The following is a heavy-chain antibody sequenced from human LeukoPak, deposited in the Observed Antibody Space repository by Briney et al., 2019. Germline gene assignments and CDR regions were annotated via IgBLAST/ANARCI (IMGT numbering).Heavy chain of an antibody. J-gene: IGHJ3*02. CDR1: GGTFSSYA. CDR2: IIPIFGTA. D-gene: IGHD2-2*01. CDR3: AKDQEYQLPKRGAFDI. V-gene: IGHV1-69*13. Sequence: SVKVSCKASGGTFSSYAISWVRQAPGQGLEWMGGIIPIFGTANYAQKFQGRVTITADESTSTAYMELSSLRSEGTAVYYCAKDQEYQLPKRGAFDIWGQGTMVTVSS.